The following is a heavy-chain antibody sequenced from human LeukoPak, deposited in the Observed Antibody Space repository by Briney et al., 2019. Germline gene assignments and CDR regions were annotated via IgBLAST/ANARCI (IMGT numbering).Heavy chain of an antibody. Sequence: PGGSLRLSCAASGFTFSSYAMHWVRQAPGKGLEYVSAISSNGGSTYYANSVKGRFTISRDNSKSTLYLQMGSLRAEDMAVYYCARGGYSGYDFDYWGQGTLVTVSS. D-gene: IGHD5-12*01. CDR2: ISSNGGST. CDR1: GFTFSSYA. CDR3: ARGGYSGYDFDY. J-gene: IGHJ4*02. V-gene: IGHV3-64*01.